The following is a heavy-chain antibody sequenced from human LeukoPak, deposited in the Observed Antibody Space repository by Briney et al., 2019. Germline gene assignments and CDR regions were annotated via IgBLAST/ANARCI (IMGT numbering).Heavy chain of an antibody. CDR2: IYYSGSI. CDR3: ARHDYSSGWYAFDI. Sequence: PSETLSLTCTVSGGSISSDYWSWIRQPPGKGLEWIGYIYYSGSINYNPSLKSRVTISVDTSKNQFSLKLSSVTAADTAVYYCARHDYSSGWYAFDIWGQGTMVTVSS. CDR1: GGSISSDY. V-gene: IGHV4-59*08. J-gene: IGHJ3*02. D-gene: IGHD6-19*01.